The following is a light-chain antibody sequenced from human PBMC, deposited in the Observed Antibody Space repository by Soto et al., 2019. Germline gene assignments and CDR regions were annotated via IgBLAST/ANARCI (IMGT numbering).Light chain of an antibody. CDR3: QQYSKWPT. CDR2: GAS. J-gene: IGKJ1*01. Sequence: EIVMTQSPAVLSVSPGETATLSCRASLSVSSNLAWYQQRLGHAPRLLISGASTRATGIPARFRGSGSGTEFTLTISSLRSEDFAVYYCQQYSKWPTFGQGTKVEIK. V-gene: IGKV3-15*01. CDR1: LSVSSN.